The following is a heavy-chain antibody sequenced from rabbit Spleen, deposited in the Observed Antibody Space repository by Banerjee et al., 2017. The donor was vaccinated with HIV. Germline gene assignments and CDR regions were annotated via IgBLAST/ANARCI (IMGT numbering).Heavy chain of an antibody. Sequence: EESGGDLVKPGASLTLTCTASGFSFSSSDYMCWVRQAPGKGLEWISCIAGDSSGFTYSATWAKGRFTCSKASSTTVTLQMTSLTVADTATYFCARDDTGDGVFYSNLWGPGTLVTVS. CDR3: ARDDTGDGVFYSNL. V-gene: IGHV1S40*01. CDR1: GFSFSSSDY. D-gene: IGHD3-1*01. CDR2: IAGDSSGFT. J-gene: IGHJ4*01.